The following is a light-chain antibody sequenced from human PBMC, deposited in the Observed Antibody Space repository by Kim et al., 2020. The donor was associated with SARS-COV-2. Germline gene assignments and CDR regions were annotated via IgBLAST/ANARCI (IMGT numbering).Light chain of an antibody. CDR1: SSDVGGYKY. V-gene: IGLV2-14*03. Sequence: GQAITRSCTGTSSDVGGYKYVSWYQQHPGKAPKLIIYDVTPRPSGISNRFSGFKSGNTAYLTISGLQAEDEADYYCNSFTSSRTVIFGGGTKVTVL. J-gene: IGLJ2*01. CDR2: DVT. CDR3: NSFTSSRTVI.